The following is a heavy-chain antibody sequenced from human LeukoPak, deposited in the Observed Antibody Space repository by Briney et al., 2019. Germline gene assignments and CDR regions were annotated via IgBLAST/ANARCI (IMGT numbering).Heavy chain of an antibody. D-gene: IGHD3-3*01. CDR3: VRGADMNYNFENSFYFDS. CDR2: IWYDGSQR. J-gene: IGHJ4*02. V-gene: IGHV3-33*01. Sequence: PGGSLRLSCAVSGFTMKNFGMHWVRQAPGKGLEWVAVIWYDGSQRHCIDSVKGRFAISRENSMNTLSLEMNGLRVEDTAVYYCVRGADMNYNFENSFYFDSWGQGALVIVSS. CDR1: GFTMKNFG.